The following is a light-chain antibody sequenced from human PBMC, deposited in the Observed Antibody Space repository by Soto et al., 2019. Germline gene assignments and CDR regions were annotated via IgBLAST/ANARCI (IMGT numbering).Light chain of an antibody. CDR1: SSDIGGYAF. J-gene: IGLJ1*01. Sequence: QSALTQPASVFGSPGQSLTISCTGTSSDIGGYAFVSWYRQQPGKAPKLLIYEVSHRPSGVSSRFSASKSGNTASLTISGLQAEDEGEYYCSSYTISSTTVFGTGTKLTVL. CDR3: SSYTISSTTV. CDR2: EVS. V-gene: IGLV2-14*01.